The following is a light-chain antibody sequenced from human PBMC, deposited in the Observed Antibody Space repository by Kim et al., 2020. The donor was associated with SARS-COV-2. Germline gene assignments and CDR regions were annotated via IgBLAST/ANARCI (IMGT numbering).Light chain of an antibody. CDR1: KLGDKY. CDR3: QAWDGSTVV. Sequence: SYELTQPPSVSVSPGQTASITCSGDKLGDKYACWYQQKPGQSPVLVIYQDRKRPSGIPERFSGSNSGNTATLTISGTQAMDEADYYCQAWDGSTVVFGGGTQLTVL. CDR2: QDR. V-gene: IGLV3-1*01. J-gene: IGLJ2*01.